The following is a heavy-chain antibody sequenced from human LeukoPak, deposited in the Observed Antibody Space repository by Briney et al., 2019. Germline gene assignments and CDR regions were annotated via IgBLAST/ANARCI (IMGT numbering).Heavy chain of an antibody. CDR3: ARDIRRGLAVAGLFDS. CDR1: GFIFSDHW. CDR2: INNDGSST. D-gene: IGHD6-19*01. J-gene: IGHJ4*02. Sequence: GGSLRLSCAASGFIFSDHWMHWVRQAPGKGLVWLSRINNDGSSTIYADSVKGRFTISRDNSRNTASLQMISLRVEDTALYYCARDIRRGLAVAGLFDSWGQGTLVTVSS. V-gene: IGHV3-74*01.